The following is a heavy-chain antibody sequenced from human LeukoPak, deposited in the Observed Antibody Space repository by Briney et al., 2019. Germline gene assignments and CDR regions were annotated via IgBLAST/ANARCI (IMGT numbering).Heavy chain of an antibody. J-gene: IGHJ6*03. CDR2: ISTSSSTI. CDR1: GFTFSSYS. V-gene: IGHV3-48*01. CDR3: ARSYSSSYQNYMDV. D-gene: IGHD6-6*01. Sequence: GGSLRLSCAASGFTFSSYSMNWVRQAPGKGLEWLSYISTSSSTIYYADSVKGRFTISRDNAKNSLYLQMNSLRAEDTAVYYCARSYSSSYQNYMDVWGKGTTVTVSS.